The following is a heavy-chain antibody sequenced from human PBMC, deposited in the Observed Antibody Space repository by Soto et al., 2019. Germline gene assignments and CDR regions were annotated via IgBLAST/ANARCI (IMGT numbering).Heavy chain of an antibody. D-gene: IGHD3-10*01. CDR1: GFTFSSYA. CDR3: AKDSKLRWFGELSPSLFDY. V-gene: IGHV3-23*01. CDR2: ISGSGGST. J-gene: IGHJ4*02. Sequence: EVQLLESGGGLVQPGGSLRLSCAASGFTFSSYAMSWVRQAPGKGLEWVSAISGSGGSTYYADSVKGRFTISRDNSKNTLYLQMNSLRDEDTAVYYCAKDSKLRWFGELSPSLFDYWGQGTLVTVSS.